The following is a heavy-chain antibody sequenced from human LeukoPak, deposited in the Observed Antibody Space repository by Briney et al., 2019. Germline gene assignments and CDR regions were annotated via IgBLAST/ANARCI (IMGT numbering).Heavy chain of an antibody. V-gene: IGHV3-7*02. D-gene: IGHD5-24*01. J-gene: IGHJ4*02. Sequence: GGSLRLSCAASGFTFSRYWMSWVRQAPGKGLEWVANMKEDGSVKYYVESVKGRFTISRDNAKNSLYLQMNSPRAEDTAVYYCAASITVFDYWGQGTLVTVSS. CDR2: MKEDGSVK. CDR3: AASITVFDY. CDR1: GFTFSRYW.